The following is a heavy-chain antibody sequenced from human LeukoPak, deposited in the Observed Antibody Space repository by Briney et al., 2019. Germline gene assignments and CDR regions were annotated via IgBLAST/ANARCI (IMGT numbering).Heavy chain of an antibody. CDR2: ISSSISYI. CDR3: ARAGEYSSSSDY. J-gene: IGHJ4*02. Sequence: GGSLRLSCAASGFTFSSYSMNWVRQAPGKGLEWVSSISSSISYIYYADSVKGRFTISRDNAKNSLYLQMNSLRAEDTAVYYCARAGEYSSSSDYWGQGTLVTVSS. CDR1: GFTFSSYS. V-gene: IGHV3-21*01. D-gene: IGHD6-6*01.